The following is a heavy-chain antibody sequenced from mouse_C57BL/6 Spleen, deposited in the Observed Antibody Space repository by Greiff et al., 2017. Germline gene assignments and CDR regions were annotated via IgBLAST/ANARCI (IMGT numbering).Heavy chain of an antibody. CDR1: GFTFSSYG. CDR3: ARQSYGLDY. J-gene: IGHJ2*01. CDR2: ISSGGSYT. Sequence: DVHLVESGGDLVKPGGSLKLSCAASGFTFSSYGMSWVRQTPDKRLDWVATISSGGSYTYYPDSVKGRFTISRDNAKNTLYLQMSSLKSEDTAMYYCARQSYGLDYWGQGTTLTVSS. D-gene: IGHD1-1*02. V-gene: IGHV5-6*01.